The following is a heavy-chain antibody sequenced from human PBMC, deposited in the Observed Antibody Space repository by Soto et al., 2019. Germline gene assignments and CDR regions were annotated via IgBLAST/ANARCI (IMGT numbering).Heavy chain of an antibody. CDR2: ISSSSSYI. CDR1: GFTFSDYY. V-gene: IGHV3-11*06. Sequence: GGSLRLSCAASGFTFSDYYMSWIRQAPGKGLEWVSYISSSSSYIYYADSVKGRFTISRDNAKNSLYLQMNSLRAEDTAVYYCARDQAVAGSDFDYWGQGTLVTVSS. J-gene: IGHJ4*02. CDR3: ARDQAVAGSDFDY. D-gene: IGHD6-19*01.